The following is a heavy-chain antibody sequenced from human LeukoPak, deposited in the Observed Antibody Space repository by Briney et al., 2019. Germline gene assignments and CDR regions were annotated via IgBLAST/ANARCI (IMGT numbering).Heavy chain of an antibody. CDR2: IYHSGST. CDR3: ARGRDHAFDI. J-gene: IGHJ3*02. V-gene: IGHV4-30-2*01. Sequence: SETLSLTCTVSGGSISSGGYYWSWIRQPPGKGLEWIGYIYHSGSTYYNPSLKSRVTISVDRSKNQFSLKLGSVTAADTAVYYCARGRDHAFDIWGQGTMVTVSS. CDR1: GGSISSGGYY.